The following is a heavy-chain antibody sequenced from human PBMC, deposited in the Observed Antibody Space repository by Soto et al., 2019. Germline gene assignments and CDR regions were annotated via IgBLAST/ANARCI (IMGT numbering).Heavy chain of an antibody. V-gene: IGHV1-18*01. D-gene: IGHD5-12*01. CDR2: ISTYNGNT. CDR3: ARDPGYTTTWHQAFDI. J-gene: IGHJ3*02. Sequence: QVQLVQSGAEVKKPGASVKVSCKASGYTFTSYGISWVRQAPGHGPEWMGRISTYNGNTNYVQKPQGRVTMTTDTASNTASLEPRSLRYDDTAVYDCARDPGYTTTWHQAFDIWGQGTMVTVSS. CDR1: GYTFTSYG.